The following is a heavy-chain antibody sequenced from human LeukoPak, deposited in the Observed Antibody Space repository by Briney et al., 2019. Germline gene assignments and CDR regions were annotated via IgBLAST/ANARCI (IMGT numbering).Heavy chain of an antibody. CDR3: ARDKQHSYGRYFDH. V-gene: IGHV4-59*01. CDR2: TQSNGNS. Sequence: SETLSLTCTVSGDSISTYHWNWIRKPPGKGLEWIGYTQSNGNSQYKPSLRSRVTIFIDTSKSQVALILSSVTAADTAVYYCARDKQHSYGRYFDHWGQGALVTVSS. D-gene: IGHD3-16*01. J-gene: IGHJ4*02. CDR1: GDSISTYH.